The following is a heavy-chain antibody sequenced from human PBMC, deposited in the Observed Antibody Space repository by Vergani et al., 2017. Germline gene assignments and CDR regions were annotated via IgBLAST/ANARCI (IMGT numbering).Heavy chain of an antibody. Sequence: QVQLVESGGGVVQPGRSLRLSCAASGFTFSSYAMHWVRQAPGKGLEWVAVISYDGSNKYYADSVKGRFTISRDNSKNTLYLQMNSLRAEDTAVYYCAKDQYQLLGTLNYYYYGMDVWGQGTTVTVSS. CDR1: GFTFSSYA. CDR3: AKDQYQLLGTLNYYYYGMDV. V-gene: IGHV3-30*07. CDR2: ISYDGSNK. D-gene: IGHD2-2*01. J-gene: IGHJ6*02.